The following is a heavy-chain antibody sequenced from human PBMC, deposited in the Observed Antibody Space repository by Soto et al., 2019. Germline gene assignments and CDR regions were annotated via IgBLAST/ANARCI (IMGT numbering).Heavy chain of an antibody. CDR2: IYSGGST. CDR1: GFTVSSNY. Sequence: VGSLRLSCAASGFTVSSNYMSWVRQAPGKGLEWVSVIYSGGSTYYADSVKGRFTISRDNSKNTLYLQMNSLRAEDTAVYYCARGRDSSGSGGMDVWGQGTTVTVSS. CDR3: ARGRDSSGSGGMDV. D-gene: IGHD3-22*01. J-gene: IGHJ6*02. V-gene: IGHV3-53*01.